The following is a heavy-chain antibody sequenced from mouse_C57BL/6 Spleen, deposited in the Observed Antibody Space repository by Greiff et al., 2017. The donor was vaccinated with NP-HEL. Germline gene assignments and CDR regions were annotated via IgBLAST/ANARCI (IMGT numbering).Heavy chain of an antibody. V-gene: IGHV5-17*01. D-gene: IGHD1-1*01. J-gene: IGHJ2*01. CDR2: ISSGSSTI. CDR1: GFTFSDYG. Sequence: VQLVESGGGLVKPGGSLKLSCAASGFTFSDYGMHWVRQAPETGLAWVAYISSGSSTIYYADPVKGRFPISRDNAKNTLFLQMTSLRSEDTAMYYCARGVVQYYFDYWGQGTTLTVSS. CDR3: ARGVVQYYFDY.